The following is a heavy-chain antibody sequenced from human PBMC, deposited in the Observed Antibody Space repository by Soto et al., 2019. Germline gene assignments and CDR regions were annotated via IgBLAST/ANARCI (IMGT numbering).Heavy chain of an antibody. D-gene: IGHD3-3*01. CDR2: LYYSGST. CDR1: GGSISSSRYY. CDR3: VRLDYDFWSAFGDY. V-gene: IGHV4-39*02. J-gene: IGHJ4*02. Sequence: QLQLQESGPGLVKPSETLSLTCTVSGGSISSSRYYWGWVRQPPGKGLEWIASLYYSGSTYYNPSLKSRVTMSADTSKTHFSLKLSSVTAADTAVYYCVRLDYDFWSAFGDYWGQGTLVTVSS.